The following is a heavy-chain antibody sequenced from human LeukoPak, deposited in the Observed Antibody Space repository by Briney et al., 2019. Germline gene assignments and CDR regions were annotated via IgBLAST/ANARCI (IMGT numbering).Heavy chain of an antibody. D-gene: IGHD1-1*01. V-gene: IGHV4-59*08. CDR3: ARHSIDIWNYFEY. CDR2: IYYSGST. J-gene: IGHJ4*02. Sequence: PSETLSLTCTVSGGSITSYYWSWIRQPPGKGLEWMGYIYYSGSTNYNTSLKSRVTISVETSKNQLSLILSSVAAADTAVHYCARHSIDIWNYFEYWGQGTLVTVSS. CDR1: GGSITSYY.